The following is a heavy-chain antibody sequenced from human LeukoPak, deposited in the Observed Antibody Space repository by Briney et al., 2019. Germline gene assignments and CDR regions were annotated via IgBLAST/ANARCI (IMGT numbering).Heavy chain of an antibody. V-gene: IGHV3-23*01. CDR2: ISGSGGST. J-gene: IGHJ6*02. CDR3: AMKVGASRYYYYGMDV. Sequence: GGSLRLSCAASGFTFSSYAMSWVRQAPGKGLEWVPAISGSGGSTYYADSVKGRFTISRDNSKNTLYLQMNSLRAEDTAVYYCAMKVGASRYYYYGMDVWGQGTTVTVSS. CDR1: GFTFSSYA. D-gene: IGHD1-26*01.